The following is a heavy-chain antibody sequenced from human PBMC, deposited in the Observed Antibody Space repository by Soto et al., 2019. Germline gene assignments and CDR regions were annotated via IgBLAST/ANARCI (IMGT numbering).Heavy chain of an antibody. J-gene: IGHJ4*02. D-gene: IGHD2-15*01. CDR1: GFTVSSNH. Sequence: EVRLVESGGTLIQPGGSLRLSCAASGFTVSSNHMTWVRQAPGKGLEWVSLIYSDGTTYYADSVKGRFTISRDNLKNILFLQMDSLRAEDTAVYYCARGRASHSDFDYWGQGTLVTVSS. V-gene: IGHV3-53*01. CDR2: IYSDGTT. CDR3: ARGRASHSDFDY.